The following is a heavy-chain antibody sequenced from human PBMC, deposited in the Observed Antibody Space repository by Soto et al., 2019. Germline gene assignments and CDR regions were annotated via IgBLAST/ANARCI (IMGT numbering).Heavy chain of an antibody. J-gene: IGHJ4*02. CDR1: GFTFSTYW. CDR2: INSDGTTI. V-gene: IGHV3-74*01. Sequence: EVQLVESGGDLIQPGGSLRISCEASGFTFSTYWMHWVRQTPGEGLAWVSRINSDGTTINYADSVKGRFTIARDNAKNTLYLQMNSLRADDTAVSSCKRAGSYRFDYWGQGTLVTVSS. CDR3: KRAGSYRFDY. D-gene: IGHD1-26*01.